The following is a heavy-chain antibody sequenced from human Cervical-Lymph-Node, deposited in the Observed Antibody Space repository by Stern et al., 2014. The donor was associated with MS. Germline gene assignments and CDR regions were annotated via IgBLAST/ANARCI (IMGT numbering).Heavy chain of an antibody. CDR1: GFSLSTSGMR. CDR3: ARMGDSSGYGFDY. J-gene: IGHJ4*02. D-gene: IGHD3-22*01. Sequence: QITLKESGPALVKPTQTLTLTCTFSGFSLSTSGMRVSWIRQPPGKALEWLARIDWDDDKFYSTSLKTRLTISKDTSKNQVVLTMTNMDPVDTDTYYCARMGDSSGYGFDYWGQGTLVTVSS. V-gene: IGHV2-70*04. CDR2: IDWDDDK.